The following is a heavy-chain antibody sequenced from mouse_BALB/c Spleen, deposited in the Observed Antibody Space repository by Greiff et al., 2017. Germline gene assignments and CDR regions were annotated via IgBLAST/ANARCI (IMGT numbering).Heavy chain of an antibody. V-gene: IGHV5-4*02. D-gene: IGHD2-2*01. CDR1: GFTFSDYY. Sequence: EVHLVESGGGLVKPGGSLKLSCAASGFTFSDYYMYWVRQTPEKRLEWVATISDGGSYTYYPDSVKGRFTISRDNAKNNLYLQMSSLKSEDTAMYYCARDYGYDGDAMDYWGQGTSVTVSS. CDR2: ISDGGSYT. J-gene: IGHJ4*01. CDR3: ARDYGYDGDAMDY.